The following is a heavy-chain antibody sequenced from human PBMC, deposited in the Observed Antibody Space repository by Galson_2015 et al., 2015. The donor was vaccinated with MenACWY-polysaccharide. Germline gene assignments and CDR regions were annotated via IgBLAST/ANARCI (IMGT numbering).Heavy chain of an antibody. CDR2: IRTYNGNT. V-gene: IGHV1-18*01. Sequence: SVKVSCKASGYTFTSYGISWVRQAPGQGLEWMGWIRTYNGNTNYAQMLQGRVTMTTDTSASTAYMELRSLRSDDTAVYYCARDFRSSWYGHYFDYWGQGTLVTVSS. CDR3: ARDFRSSWYGHYFDY. CDR1: GYTFTSYG. D-gene: IGHD6-13*01. J-gene: IGHJ4*02.